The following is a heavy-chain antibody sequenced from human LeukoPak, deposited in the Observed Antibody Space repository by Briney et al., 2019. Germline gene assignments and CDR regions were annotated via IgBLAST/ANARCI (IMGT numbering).Heavy chain of an antibody. CDR1: GGSFISGIYY. Sequence: PSETLSLTCNVSGGSFISGIYYWGWVRQPPGKGLEWIASIYYRGSTYYNQSLKSRVTISVDTSKKQFSLKVTSVTAAGTAVYYCARLLPIAAAGGHYFDYWGQGTLVTVSS. D-gene: IGHD6-13*01. V-gene: IGHV4-39*01. CDR3: ARLLPIAAAGGHYFDY. J-gene: IGHJ4*02. CDR2: IYYRGST.